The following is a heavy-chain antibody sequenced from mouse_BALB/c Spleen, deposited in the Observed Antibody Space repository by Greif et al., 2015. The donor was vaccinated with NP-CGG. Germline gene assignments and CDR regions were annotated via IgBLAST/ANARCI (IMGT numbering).Heavy chain of an antibody. V-gene: IGHV5-12*02. Sequence: EVKLMESGGGLVQPGGSLKLSCATSGFTFSDYYMYWVRQTPEKRLEWVAYISNGGGSTYYPDTVKGRFTISRDNAKNTLYLQMSRLKSEDTAMYYCARHYDWYYYAMDYWGQGTSVTVSS. CDR1: GFTFSDYY. J-gene: IGHJ4*01. D-gene: IGHD2-12*01. CDR3: ARHYDWYYYAMDY. CDR2: ISNGGGST.